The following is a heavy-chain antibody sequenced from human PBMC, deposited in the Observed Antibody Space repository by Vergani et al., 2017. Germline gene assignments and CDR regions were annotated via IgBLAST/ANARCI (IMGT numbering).Heavy chain of an antibody. CDR2: ISAYNGNT. D-gene: IGHD6-19*01. CDR1: GYTFTSYG. Sequence: QVQLVQSGAEVKKPGASVKVSCKASGYTFTSYGISWVRQAPGQGLEWMGWISAYNGNTNYAQKLQGRVTMTTDTSTSTAYMELRSLRSDDTAVYYCARDQRVAVADISDAEYFQHWGQGALVTVSS. CDR3: ARDQRVAVADISDAEYFQH. J-gene: IGHJ1*01. V-gene: IGHV1-18*01.